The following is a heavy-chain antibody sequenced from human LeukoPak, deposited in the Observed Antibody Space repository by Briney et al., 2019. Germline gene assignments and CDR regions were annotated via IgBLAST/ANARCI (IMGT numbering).Heavy chain of an antibody. CDR3: TNRWSSGWYFDY. CDR1: GFTFSSYG. D-gene: IGHD6-19*01. V-gene: IGHV3-30*02. CDR2: IWYDGSNK. Sequence: VGSLRLSCAASGFTFSSYGMHWVRQAPGKGLGWVAFIWYDGSNKYYADSVKGRFTISRDNSKNTLYLQMNSLRAEDTTVYYCTNRWSSGWYFDYWGQGTLVTVSS. J-gene: IGHJ4*02.